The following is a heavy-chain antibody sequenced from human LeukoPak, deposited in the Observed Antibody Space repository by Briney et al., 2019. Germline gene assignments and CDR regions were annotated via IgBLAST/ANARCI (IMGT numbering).Heavy chain of an antibody. CDR1: GGTFSSYA. D-gene: IGHD1-26*01. CDR2: IIPIFGTA. J-gene: IGHJ5*02. CDR3: ARGGHPWELLEGNWFDP. V-gene: IGHV1-69*01. Sequence: SVKVSCKASGGTFSSYAISWVRQAPGQGLEWMGGIIPIFGTANYAQKFQGRVTITADESTSTAYMELSSLRSEDTAVYYCARGGHPWELLEGNWFDPWGQGTLVTVSS.